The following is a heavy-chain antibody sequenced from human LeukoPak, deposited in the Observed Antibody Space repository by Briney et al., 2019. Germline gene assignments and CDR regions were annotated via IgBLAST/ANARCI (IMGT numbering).Heavy chain of an antibody. CDR3: ARVDGSGWYYDY. Sequence: GGSLRLSCAASGFTFSSYDMHWVRQATGKGLEWVSAIGTAGDTYYPGSVKGRFTISRENPKNSLYLQMNSLRAGDTAVYYCARVDGSGWYYDYWGQGTLVTVSS. CDR2: IGTAGDT. J-gene: IGHJ4*02. V-gene: IGHV3-13*01. D-gene: IGHD6-19*01. CDR1: GFTFSSYD.